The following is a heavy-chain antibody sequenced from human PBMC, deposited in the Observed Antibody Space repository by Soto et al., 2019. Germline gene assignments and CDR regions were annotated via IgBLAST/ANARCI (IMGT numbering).Heavy chain of an antibody. Sequence: ELQLVESGEGLVQPGESLRLSCAASGFSLRDYWMNWVRQAPGKGLEWVANIRQDGGEKNYVDSVKGRFTISRDNAKNSLILQMNSLRVEDTAVYYCLITTPAFGVWCQGTMVIVSS. CDR2: IRQDGGEK. J-gene: IGHJ3*01. CDR1: GFSLRDYW. D-gene: IGHD3-22*01. V-gene: IGHV3-7*01. CDR3: LITTPAFGV.